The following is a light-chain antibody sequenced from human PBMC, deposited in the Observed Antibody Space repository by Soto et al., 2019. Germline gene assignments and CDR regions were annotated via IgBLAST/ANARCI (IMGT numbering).Light chain of an antibody. CDR2: WAS. V-gene: IGKV4-1*01. CDR3: QQYYSTPLT. J-gene: IGKJ4*01. CDR1: GSFFDSSNNKNS. Sequence: VVMTCCPGSLPVPLVEGSTIHFESSGSFFDSSNNKNSLAWYQQKPGQPPKLLIYWASTRESGVPDRFSGSGSGTDFTLTISSLQAEDVAVYYCQQYYSTPLTFGGGTKVDIK.